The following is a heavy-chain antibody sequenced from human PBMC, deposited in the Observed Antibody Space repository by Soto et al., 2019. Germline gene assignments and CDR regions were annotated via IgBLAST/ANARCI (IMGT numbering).Heavy chain of an antibody. CDR3: AREAGSNYYYFYALDV. CDR1: GGSISSYY. D-gene: IGHD4-4*01. V-gene: IGHV4-59*01. J-gene: IGHJ6*02. Sequence: SETRSLTCTVSGGSISSYYWSWIRQPPGKGLEWIGYISYSGSTNYNPSLKSRVTISVDTSTNQFSLKLSSVTASDTAVYYCAREAGSNYYYFYALDVWGQGTTVTAP. CDR2: ISYSGST.